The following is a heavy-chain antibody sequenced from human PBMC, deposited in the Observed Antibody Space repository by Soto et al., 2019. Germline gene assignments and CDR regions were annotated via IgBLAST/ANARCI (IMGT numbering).Heavy chain of an antibody. V-gene: IGHV1-24*01. CDR1: GYTLTELS. J-gene: IGHJ6*02. Sequence: QVQLVQSGAEVKKPGASVKVSCKVSGYTLTELSMHWVRQAPGKGLEWTGGFDPEDGETIYAQKFQGRVTMTEDTSTDTAYMELSSLRSEDTAVYYCATVRHSYGPDYYYYGMDVWGQGTTVTVSS. CDR2: FDPEDGET. D-gene: IGHD5-18*01. CDR3: ATVRHSYGPDYYYYGMDV.